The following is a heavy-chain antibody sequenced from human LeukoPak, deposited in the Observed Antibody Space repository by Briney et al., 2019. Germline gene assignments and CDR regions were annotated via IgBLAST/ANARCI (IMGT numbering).Heavy chain of an antibody. J-gene: IGHJ4*02. CDR3: ARDRGWYCSSTSCSSRVFDY. D-gene: IGHD2-2*01. CDR2: INPNSGGT. CDR1: GYTFTGYY. Sequence: ASVKVSCKASGYTFTGYYMHWVRQAPGQGLGWMGWINPNSGGTNYAQKFQGRVTMTRDTSISTAYMELSRLRSDDTAVYYCARDRGWYCSSTSCSSRVFDYWGQGTLVTVSS. V-gene: IGHV1-2*02.